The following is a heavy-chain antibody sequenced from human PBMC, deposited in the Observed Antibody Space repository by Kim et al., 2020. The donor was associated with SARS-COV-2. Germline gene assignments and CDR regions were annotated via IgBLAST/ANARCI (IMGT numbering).Heavy chain of an antibody. V-gene: IGHV3-74*01. CDR3: ARGNYYGMDV. J-gene: IGHJ6*02. CDR2: T. Sequence: TTYADSVQDRYIISRDNTKNTLYLQMNSLRAEDTAVYYCARGNYYGMDVWGQGTTVTVSS.